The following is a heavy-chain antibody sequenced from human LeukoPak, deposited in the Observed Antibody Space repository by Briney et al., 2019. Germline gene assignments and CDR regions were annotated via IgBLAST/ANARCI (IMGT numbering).Heavy chain of an antibody. J-gene: IGHJ5*02. V-gene: IGHV4-61*02. CDR2: IYSRGT. D-gene: IGHD3-10*01. CDR3: ARDSGTTGEVKLDP. Sequence: SETLSLTCTVSGGSISSGSYDWYWIRQPAGKGLEWIGRIYSRGTTYNPSLKSRVTMSADTSRNHVSLTLNSVTAADTAVYYCARDSGTTGEVKLDPWGQGTLVTVSS. CDR1: GGSISSGSYD.